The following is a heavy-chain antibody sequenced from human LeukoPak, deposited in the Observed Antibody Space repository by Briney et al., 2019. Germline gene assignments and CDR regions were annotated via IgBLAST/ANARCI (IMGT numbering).Heavy chain of an antibody. Sequence: SETLSLTCAVYGGSFSGYYWSWIRQPPGKGLEWIGEINHSGSTNYNPSLRSRGTISFATSRNQFSLRLTSVTAADTAIYYCARRAYYDSSGYHPTSGYFDLWGRGTLVTVSS. D-gene: IGHD3-22*01. J-gene: IGHJ2*01. CDR3: ARRAYYDSSGYHPTSGYFDL. CDR2: INHSGST. CDR1: GGSFSGYY. V-gene: IGHV4-34*01.